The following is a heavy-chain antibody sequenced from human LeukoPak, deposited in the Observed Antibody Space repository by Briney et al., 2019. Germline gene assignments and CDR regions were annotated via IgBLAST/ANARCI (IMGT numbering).Heavy chain of an antibody. CDR1: GYTFTGYY. J-gene: IGHJ5*02. D-gene: IGHD3-9*01. V-gene: IGHV1-2*02. Sequence: ASVKVSCKACGYTFTGYYMHWVRQARGQGLEWMGCINPNSGGTNYAQKFQGRVTMTRDTSISTAYMELSRLRSDDTAVYYCARDRDYDILTGYYNWFDPWGEGTLVSVSS. CDR3: ARDRDYDILTGYYNWFDP. CDR2: INPNSGGT.